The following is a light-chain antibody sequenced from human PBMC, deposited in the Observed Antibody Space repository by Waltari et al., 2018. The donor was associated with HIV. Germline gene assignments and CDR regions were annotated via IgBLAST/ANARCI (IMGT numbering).Light chain of an antibody. CDR1: QSVLYSSNTKNY. Sequence: DIVMTQPPDSLAVSLGERATINCKSSQSVLYSSNTKNYLAWYQQKPGQPPKLLIYWASTRESGVPDRFSGSGSGTDFTLTISSLQAEDVAVYYCQQYYSTPLTFGGGTKVEIK. CDR3: QQYYSTPLT. J-gene: IGKJ4*01. CDR2: WAS. V-gene: IGKV4-1*01.